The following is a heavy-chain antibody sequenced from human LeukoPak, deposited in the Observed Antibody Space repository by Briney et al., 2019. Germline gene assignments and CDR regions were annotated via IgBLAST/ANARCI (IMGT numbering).Heavy chain of an antibody. CDR3: ACWYPVGELFDY. CDR2: ISGSGGST. V-gene: IGHV3-23*01. CDR1: GFTFSSYA. D-gene: IGHD6-13*01. J-gene: IGHJ4*02. Sequence: PGGSLRLSCAASGFTFSSYAMSWVRQAPGKGLEWVSAISGSGGSTYYADSVKGRFTISRDNSKNTLYLQVNSLRAEDTAVYYCACWYPVGELFDYWGQGTLVTVSS.